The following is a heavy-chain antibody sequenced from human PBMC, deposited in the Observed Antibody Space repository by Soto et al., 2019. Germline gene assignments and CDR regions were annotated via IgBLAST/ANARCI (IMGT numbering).Heavy chain of an antibody. Sequence: LTWSVSCGSISGYYCSWILQPPGKGLEWVGYRHHSGSTNYNASLKSRVTIPLDTSRNQFSLKLSSVTAADTAVYYCARDKGYYYGMHXWGQGTTLTLS. J-gene: IGHJ6*02. CDR3: ARDKGYYYGMHX. CDR2: RHHSGST. CDR1: CGSISGYY. V-gene: IGHV4-59*01.